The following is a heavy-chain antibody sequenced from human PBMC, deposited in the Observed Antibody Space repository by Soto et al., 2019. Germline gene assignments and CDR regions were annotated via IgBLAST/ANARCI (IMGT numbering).Heavy chain of an antibody. CDR2: IVVGSGNT. CDR3: AAGVTYDGNFDI. Sequence: QMQLVQSGPEVKKPGTSVKVSCKASGFTFTSSAMQWVRQARGQRLEWIGWIVVGSGNTNYAQKLQERVSITRDMSTRTAYMELSSLRTEDTAVYYCAAGVTYDGNFDIWGQGTMVTVSS. CDR1: GFTFTSSA. D-gene: IGHD5-12*01. J-gene: IGHJ3*02. V-gene: IGHV1-58*02.